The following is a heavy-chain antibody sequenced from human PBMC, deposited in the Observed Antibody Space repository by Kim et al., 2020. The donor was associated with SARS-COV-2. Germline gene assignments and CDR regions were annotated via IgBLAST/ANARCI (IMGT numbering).Heavy chain of an antibody. CDR3: ARGRFFCTTTDCYAGWFDP. J-gene: IGHJ5*02. CDR1: GHNFTTYW. D-gene: IGHD2-2*01. Sequence: GESLKISCKGSGHNFTTYWIAWVRQVPGEGLEWMGIIYPDDSDTRYSPSFQGQVTISADKSISTAYLQWNSLKASDTAIYYCARGRFFCTTTDCYAGWFDPWGQGTLVTVSS. V-gene: IGHV5-51*01. CDR2: IYPDDSDT.